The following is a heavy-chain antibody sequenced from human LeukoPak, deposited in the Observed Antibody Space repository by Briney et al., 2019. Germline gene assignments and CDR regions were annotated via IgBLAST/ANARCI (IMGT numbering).Heavy chain of an antibody. CDR3: AGRPDTAIVAIFDY. Sequence: ASVKVSCKASGYTFTGYYLHWVRQAPGQGLEWMGWINPNSGGTNHAQKFQGRVAMTGDTSISTAYMELSRLSSDDTAIYYCAGRPDTAIVAIFDYWGQGTLVTVSS. CDR2: INPNSGGT. D-gene: IGHD5-18*01. CDR1: GYTFTGYY. J-gene: IGHJ4*02. V-gene: IGHV1-2*02.